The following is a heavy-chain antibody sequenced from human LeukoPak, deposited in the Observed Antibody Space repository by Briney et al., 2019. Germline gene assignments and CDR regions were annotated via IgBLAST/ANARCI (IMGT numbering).Heavy chain of an antibody. CDR3: ARGRLRWPSDGLDI. Sequence: ASVKVSCKASGNVFSGYFIHWVRRAPGQGLEWMAWINPNTGGTNSAQKFQGRVTMTRDTSINTAYMDLSGLTSADTAVYYCARGRLRWPSDGLDIWGQGTMVIVSS. CDR1: GNVFSGYF. D-gene: IGHD4-23*01. J-gene: IGHJ3*02. CDR2: INPNTGGT. V-gene: IGHV1-2*02.